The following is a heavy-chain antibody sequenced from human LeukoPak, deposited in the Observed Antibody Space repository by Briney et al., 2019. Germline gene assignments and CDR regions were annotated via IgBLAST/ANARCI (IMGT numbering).Heavy chain of an antibody. Sequence: GRSLRLSCAASGFTFDDYGMHWVRQAPGKGLEWVSSISWNSASVGYVDSVKGRFTISRDNAKNSLYLQMNSLRAEDTAVYYCASFPTEGVAARPPYYFDYWGQGTLVTVSS. V-gene: IGHV3-9*01. CDR3: ASFPTEGVAARPPYYFDY. J-gene: IGHJ4*02. CDR2: ISWNSASV. D-gene: IGHD6-6*01. CDR1: GFTFDDYG.